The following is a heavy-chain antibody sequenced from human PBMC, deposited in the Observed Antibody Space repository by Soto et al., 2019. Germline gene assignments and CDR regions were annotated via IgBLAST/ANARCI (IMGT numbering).Heavy chain of an antibody. CDR2: ISGSGGST. D-gene: IGHD3-22*01. Sequence: GGSLRLSCAASGFTFSSYAMSWVRQAPGKGLEWVSAISGSGGSTYYADSVKGRFTISRDNSKNTLYLQMNSLRAEDTAVYYCAKDLNYYDSSGYFDYWGQGTLVTVSS. CDR1: GFTFSSYA. CDR3: AKDLNYYDSSGYFDY. V-gene: IGHV3-23*01. J-gene: IGHJ4*02.